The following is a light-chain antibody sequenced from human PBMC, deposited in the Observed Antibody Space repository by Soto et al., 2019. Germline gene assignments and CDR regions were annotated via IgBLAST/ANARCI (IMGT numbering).Light chain of an antibody. Sequence: EIVMTQSPATLSVSPGERATLSCRASQSVAGNLAWFQHKPGQAPRLLIHGASTRATGISARFSGSGYGTEFTLTISSLQSEDFAVYFCQQCRNWPLTFGGGTKV. J-gene: IGKJ4*01. CDR3: QQCRNWPLT. CDR1: QSVAGN. V-gene: IGKV3-15*01. CDR2: GAS.